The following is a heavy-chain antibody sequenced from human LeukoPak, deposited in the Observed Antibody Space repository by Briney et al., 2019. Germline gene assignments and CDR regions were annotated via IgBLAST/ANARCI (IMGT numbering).Heavy chain of an antibody. V-gene: IGHV3-23*01. D-gene: IGHD6-6*01. Sequence: PGGSLRLSCAASGFTFSSYGMSWVRQAPGKGLEWVSAISGSGGSTYYADSVKGRFTISRDNSENTLDLQMNSLRVEDTAVYYCAKDHYSSSPGHFDYWGQGTLVTVSS. CDR2: ISGSGGST. J-gene: IGHJ4*02. CDR3: AKDHYSSSPGHFDY. CDR1: GFTFSSYG.